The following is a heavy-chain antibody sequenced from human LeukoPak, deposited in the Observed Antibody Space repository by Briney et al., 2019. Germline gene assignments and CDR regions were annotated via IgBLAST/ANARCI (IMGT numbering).Heavy chain of an antibody. CDR1: GGSFSGYY. Sequence: SETLSLTCAVYGGSFSGYYWSWIRQPLGKGLEWIGEINHSGSTNYNPSLESRVTISVDTSKNQFSLKLNSVTAADTAVYYCASYGSGNYYDLDYWGQGTLVTVPS. V-gene: IGHV4-34*01. CDR2: INHSGST. J-gene: IGHJ4*02. D-gene: IGHD3-10*01. CDR3: ASYGSGNYYDLDY.